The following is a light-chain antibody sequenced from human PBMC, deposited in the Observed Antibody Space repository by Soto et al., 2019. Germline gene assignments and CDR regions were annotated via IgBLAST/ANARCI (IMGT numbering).Light chain of an antibody. V-gene: IGKV3-20*01. CDR3: QQYGTSEII. J-gene: IGKJ5*01. CDR1: QSLTNSF. Sequence: EIVLTQSPGTLSLSPRERATLSCRASQSLTNSFIAWYQQKPGQAPRLLIYDTSSRATGIPDRFSGSGSGTDFTLTISRLEPEDFAVFFCQQYGTSEIIFGQGTRREIK. CDR2: DTS.